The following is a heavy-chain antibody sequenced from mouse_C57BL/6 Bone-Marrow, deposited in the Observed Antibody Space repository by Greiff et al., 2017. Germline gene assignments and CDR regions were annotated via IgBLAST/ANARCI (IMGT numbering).Heavy chain of an antibody. V-gene: IGHV1-55*01. J-gene: IGHJ4*01. Sequence: VQLQQPGAELVKPGASVKMSCKASGYTFTSYWITWVKQRPGQGLEWIGDIYPGSGSINYNEKFKSKATLTVDTSSSTAYMQLSSLTSEDSAVYYCARSRKITTVVATTGAMDYWGQGTSVTVSS. CDR2: IYPGSGSI. CDR3: ARSRKITTVVATTGAMDY. D-gene: IGHD1-1*01. CDR1: GYTFTSYW.